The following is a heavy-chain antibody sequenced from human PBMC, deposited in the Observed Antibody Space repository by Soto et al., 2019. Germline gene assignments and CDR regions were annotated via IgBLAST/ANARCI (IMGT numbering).Heavy chain of an antibody. CDR3: ARAWLQLYYYGMDV. CDR2: IYYSGST. CDR1: GGSIRSVDYY. J-gene: IGHJ6*02. D-gene: IGHD5-12*01. Sequence: PSDTLSLTWTVSGGSIRSVDYYWIWILQPPGKGLEWIGYIYYSGSTYYNPSLKSRVAISVDTSKNQFSLKLSSVTAADTAVYYCARAWLQLYYYGMDVWGQGNTVTVSS. V-gene: IGHV4-30-4*02.